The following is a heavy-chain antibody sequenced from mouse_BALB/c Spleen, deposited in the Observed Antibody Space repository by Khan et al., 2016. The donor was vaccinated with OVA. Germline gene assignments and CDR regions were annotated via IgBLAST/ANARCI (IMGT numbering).Heavy chain of an antibody. V-gene: IGHV1-87*01. Sequence: QVQLQQPGAELARPGASVKLSCKASGYTFTSYWMQWVKQRPGQGLEWIGAIYPGDGDTRYTQKFKGKATLTADKSSRTAYMQLSSLASEASAVYYNARWVTYRYYVPDDWGQGTTLTVSS. J-gene: IGHJ2*01. CDR1: GYTFTSYW. CDR2: IYPGDGDT. CDR3: ARWVTYRYYVPDD. D-gene: IGHD2-14*01.